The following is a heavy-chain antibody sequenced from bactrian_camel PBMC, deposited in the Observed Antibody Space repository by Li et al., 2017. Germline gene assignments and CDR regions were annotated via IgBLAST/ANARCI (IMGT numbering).Heavy chain of an antibody. J-gene: IGHJ4*01. CDR3: TRDMFTY. CDR1: GFNFEDSD. Sequence: QLVESGGGSVQNGGSLRLSCTTSGFNFEDSDFGWYRQAPGKAREGIASIHRNGVSTFYADSVKGRFTISRDVAKSTAYLQLNSLKTEDTAMYYCTRDMFTYWGQGTQVTVS. D-gene: IGHD1*01. V-gene: IGHV3S63*01. CDR2: IHRNGVST.